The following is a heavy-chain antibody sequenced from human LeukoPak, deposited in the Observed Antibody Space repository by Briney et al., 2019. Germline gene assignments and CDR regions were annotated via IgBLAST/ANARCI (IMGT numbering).Heavy chain of an antibody. CDR2: ISPAGGTT. Sequence: GGSLRLSCAVSGFTFSSEAMGWVRQLPGGGLGWVSTISPAGGTTYYAESMKGRFTISRDNSKSTLYLQMNSLRVEDTAVYYCTKVRSGSSSWALRVFDYWGQGALVTVSS. J-gene: IGHJ4*02. CDR3: TKVRSGSSSWALRVFDY. D-gene: IGHD6-13*01. CDR1: GFTFSSEA. V-gene: IGHV3-23*01.